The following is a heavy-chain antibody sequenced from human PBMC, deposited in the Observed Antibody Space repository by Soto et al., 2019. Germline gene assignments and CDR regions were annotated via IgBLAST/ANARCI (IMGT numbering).Heavy chain of an antibody. J-gene: IGHJ6*02. CDR1: GYTFTGYY. CDR3: ARDRVGATPYCGMDV. Sequence: ASVKVSCKASGYTFTGYYMHWVRQAPGQGLGWMGWINPNSGGTNYAQKFQGRVTMTRDTSISTAYMELSRLRSDDTAVYYCARDRVGATPYCGMDVWGQGTPVTVSS. V-gene: IGHV1-2*02. D-gene: IGHD1-26*01. CDR2: INPNSGGT.